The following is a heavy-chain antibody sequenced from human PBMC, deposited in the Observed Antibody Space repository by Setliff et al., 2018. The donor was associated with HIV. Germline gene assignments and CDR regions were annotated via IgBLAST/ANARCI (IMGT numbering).Heavy chain of an antibody. Sequence: PSETLFLTCTVSGGSISNSSYYWGWIRQPPGKGREWIGSIFYSGSANYNPSLRSPVAISVDTSKNQFSLKLTSVTAADTAVYYCAREDSSYHYFDYWVPETLLVTVSS. V-gene: IGHV4-39*02. CDR2: IFYSGSA. J-gene: IGHJ4*03. D-gene: IGHD6-6*01. CDR3: AREDSSYHYFDY. CDR1: GGSISNSSYY.